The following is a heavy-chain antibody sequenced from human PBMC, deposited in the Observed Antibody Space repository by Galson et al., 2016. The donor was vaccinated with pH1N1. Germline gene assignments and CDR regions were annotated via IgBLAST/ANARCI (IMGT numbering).Heavy chain of an antibody. D-gene: IGHD4-17*01. J-gene: IGHJ4*02. Sequence: YIYYSGSTYYNPSLKSRVTISVDTSKNQFSLKLSSVTAADTAVYYCARAFFYVDEGNYYFDYWGQGTLVTVSS. V-gene: IGHV4-31*02. CDR2: IYYSGST. CDR3: ARAFFYVDEGNYYFDY.